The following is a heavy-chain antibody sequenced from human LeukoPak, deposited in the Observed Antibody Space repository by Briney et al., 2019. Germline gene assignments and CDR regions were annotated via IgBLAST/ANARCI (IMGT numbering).Heavy chain of an antibody. J-gene: IGHJ4*02. CDR3: ATGGYSSGYIPPILILDY. CDR2: IIPIFGSA. Sequence: SVKVSCKASGGTFSSYAISWVRQAPGQGLEWMGGIIPIFGSANYAQKFQGRVTITTDQSTRNAQMELSSVRSEDTAVYYCATGGYSSGYIPPILILDYWGQGTLVTVSS. CDR1: GGTFSSYA. V-gene: IGHV1-69*05. D-gene: IGHD3-22*01.